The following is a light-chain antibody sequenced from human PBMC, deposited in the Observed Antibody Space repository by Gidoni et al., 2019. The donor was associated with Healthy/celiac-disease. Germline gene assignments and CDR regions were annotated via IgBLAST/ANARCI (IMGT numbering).Light chain of an antibody. Sequence: DIQMTQSPSSLSASVGDRVTITCRASKSISSYLNWYQQKPGKAPKILIYAASSLQSGVPSRCSGSGSGTDFTLTISSLQSEDFATYYCQQRETFGQGTKVEIK. CDR3: QQRET. J-gene: IGKJ1*01. CDR2: AAS. CDR1: KSISSY. V-gene: IGKV1-39*01.